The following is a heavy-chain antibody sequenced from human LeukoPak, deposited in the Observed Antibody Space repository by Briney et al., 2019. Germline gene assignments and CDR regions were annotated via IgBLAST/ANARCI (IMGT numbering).Heavy chain of an antibody. CDR1: GGSFSDYY. J-gene: IGHJ1*01. CDR2: IKHSGST. V-gene: IGHV4-34*01. D-gene: IGHD4-17*01. Sequence: SETLSPTCAVYGGSFSDYYWSWIRQPPGKGLEWIGEIKHSGSTNYNPSLKSRVTISVDTSKNQFSLKLNSVTAADTAVYYCAGATAAGYFQHWGQGTPVTVSS. CDR3: AGATAAGYFQH.